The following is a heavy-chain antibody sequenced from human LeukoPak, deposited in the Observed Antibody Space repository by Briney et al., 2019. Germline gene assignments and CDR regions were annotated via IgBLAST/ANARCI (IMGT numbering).Heavy chain of an antibody. CDR3: AKEDHSGSYYYFDY. Sequence: GGSLRLSCAASGFTFSSYAMSWVRQAPGKGLEWVSISSSGGSTYYEDSVKGRFTISRDNSKNTLYLQMNSLRAEDTALYYCAKEDHSGSYYYFDYWGQGTLVTVSS. D-gene: IGHD1-26*01. CDR1: GFTFSSYA. J-gene: IGHJ4*02. CDR2: ISSSGGST. V-gene: IGHV3-23*01.